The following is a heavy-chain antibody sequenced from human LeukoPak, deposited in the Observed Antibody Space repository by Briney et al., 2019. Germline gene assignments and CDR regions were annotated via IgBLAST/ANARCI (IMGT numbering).Heavy chain of an antibody. CDR2: IHTSGSP. CDR1: GASISGYY. V-gene: IGHV4-4*07. J-gene: IGHJ4*02. D-gene: IGHD2-21*01. Sequence: PSETLSLTCNVSGASISGYYWSWIRHPAGKSLEWIGRIHTSGSPIYNPSLSSRVTMSVDTSKGQFSLTMNSLTAADTAIYYCARQRLDGDILGFDWWGQGTLVTVSS. CDR3: ARQRLDGDILGFDW.